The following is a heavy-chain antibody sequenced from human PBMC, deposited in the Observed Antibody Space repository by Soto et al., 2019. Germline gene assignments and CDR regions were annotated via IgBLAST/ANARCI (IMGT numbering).Heavy chain of an antibody. CDR1: GYIFINYS. Sequence: QVQLVQSGAEVKKPGASVKVSCKASGYIFINYSIHWVRQAPGQGLEWIGIINPNGGSTNYAQKFRGRVTLARDTSTSTVYMDLSSLKSEDTAMYYCARDLAAGDFWGQGTLVTVSS. V-gene: IGHV1-46*01. CDR3: ARDLAAGDF. CDR2: INPNGGST. J-gene: IGHJ4*02. D-gene: IGHD6-13*01.